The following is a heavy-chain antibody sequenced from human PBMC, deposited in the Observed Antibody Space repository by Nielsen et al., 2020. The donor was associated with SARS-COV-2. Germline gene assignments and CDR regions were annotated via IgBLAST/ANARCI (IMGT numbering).Heavy chain of an antibody. CDR1: GITFSTYA. Sequence: GESLNIPCAASGITFSTYAMSGVRPAPGKGLEWVSSISDSGGMTYYVDSVKGRFTSSRDNSKNRLYLQMSSLRADDTAFYYCAKCPRGYFEWPIVVDIWGRGTLVSVSS. CDR2: ISDSGGMT. D-gene: IGHD3-9*01. CDR3: AKCPRGYFEWPIVVDI. V-gene: IGHV3-23*01. J-gene: IGHJ2*01.